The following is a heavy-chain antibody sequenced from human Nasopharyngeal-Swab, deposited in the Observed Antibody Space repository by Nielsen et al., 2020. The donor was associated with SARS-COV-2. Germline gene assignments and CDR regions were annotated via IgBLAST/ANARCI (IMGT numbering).Heavy chain of an antibody. V-gene: IGHV5-51*01. J-gene: IGHJ6*02. CDR2: IFPGDSDA. CDR1: GYSFTSFC. D-gene: IGHD1-26*01. Sequence: GESLKISCQGSGYSFTSFCIAWVRQMPGKGLEWMGIIFPGDSDARYSPSFHGQVTISVDKSINTAYLQWSSLEASDTAMYYCAIGAAVGTLFHGMDVWGQGTMVTVSS. CDR3: AIGAAVGTLFHGMDV.